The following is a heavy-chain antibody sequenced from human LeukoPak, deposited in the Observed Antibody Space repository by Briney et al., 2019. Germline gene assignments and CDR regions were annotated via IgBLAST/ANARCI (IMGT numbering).Heavy chain of an antibody. CDR3: AKDQTAAVGQLDY. CDR2: ISGSGRST. Sequence: GGSLRLSCAASGFTFSNYAVSWVRQAPGKGLEWVSTISGSGRSTYYADSVKGRFTISRDNSQNTLYLHMNSLRAEDTAVYYCAKDQTAAVGQLDYWGQGTVVTVSS. D-gene: IGHD6-13*01. V-gene: IGHV3-23*01. J-gene: IGHJ4*02. CDR1: GFTFSNYA.